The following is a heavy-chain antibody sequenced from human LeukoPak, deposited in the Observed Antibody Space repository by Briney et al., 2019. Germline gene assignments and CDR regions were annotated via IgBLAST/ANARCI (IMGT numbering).Heavy chain of an antibody. D-gene: IGHD3-10*01. CDR3: ARGKGSSGGYYYYAMDV. Sequence: SGGSLRLSCAPSEFTVSSNYMNWVRQAPGKGLEWVSVINSGGSTYYTDSVKGRFTISRDNFNNTLYLQMNNLRAEDSAVYYCARGKGSSGGYYYYAMDVWGQGTTVTVSS. CDR1: EFTVSSNY. J-gene: IGHJ6*02. CDR2: INSGGST. V-gene: IGHV3-53*01.